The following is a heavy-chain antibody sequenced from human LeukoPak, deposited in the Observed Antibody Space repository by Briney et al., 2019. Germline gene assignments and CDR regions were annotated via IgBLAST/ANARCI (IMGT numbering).Heavy chain of an antibody. CDR1: GGSLSSYY. CDR3: ARAGRWEGRPHAFDI. Sequence: SETLSLTCTVSGGSLSSYYWSWIRQPPRQGLEWIGYIYYSGITNYNPSLKSRVIISVDTSKNHFSLKLNSVTAADTAVYYCARAGRWEGRPHAFDIWGQGTMVTVSS. J-gene: IGHJ3*02. D-gene: IGHD1-26*01. V-gene: IGHV4-59*01. CDR2: IYYSGIT.